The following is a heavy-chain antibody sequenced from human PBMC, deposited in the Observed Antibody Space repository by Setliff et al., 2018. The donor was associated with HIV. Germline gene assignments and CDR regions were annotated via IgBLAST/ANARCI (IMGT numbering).Heavy chain of an antibody. CDR2: IDDSGNDS. CDR1: GGSISSSSYY. D-gene: IGHD3-10*01. CDR3: AGGSGSYPKPFDP. J-gene: IGHJ5*02. V-gene: IGHV4-39*02. Sequence: SETLSLTCAVSGGSISSSSYYWGWIRQPPGKGLEWVSRIDDSGNDSQYANSVKGRSTISRDSSRNTLYLQLTSLRVEDTAVYHCAGGSGSYPKPFDPWGQGTLVTVSS.